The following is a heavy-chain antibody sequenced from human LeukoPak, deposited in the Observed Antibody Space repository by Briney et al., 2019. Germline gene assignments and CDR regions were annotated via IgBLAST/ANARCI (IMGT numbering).Heavy chain of an antibody. CDR1: GGSFSGYY. CDR3: ARKIRAHSSGGYYYYYGMDV. D-gene: IGHD6-19*01. J-gene: IGHJ6*02. CDR2: INHSGST. V-gene: IGHV4-34*01. Sequence: PSETLSLTCAVYGGSFSGYYWSWIRQPPGKGLEWIGEINHSGSTNYNPSLKSRVTISVDTSKNQFSLKLSSVTAADTGVYYCARKIRAHSSGGYYYYYGMDVWGQGTTVTVSS.